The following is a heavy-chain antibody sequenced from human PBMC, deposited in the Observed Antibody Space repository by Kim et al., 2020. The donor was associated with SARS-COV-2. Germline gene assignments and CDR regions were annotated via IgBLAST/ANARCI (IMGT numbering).Heavy chain of an antibody. CDR1: GGTFSSYA. CDR2: IIPIFGTA. D-gene: IGHD6-19*01. V-gene: IGHV1-69*13. Sequence: SVKVSCKASGGTFSSYAISWVRQAPGQGLEWMGGIIPIFGTANYAQKFQGRVTITADESTSTAYMELSSLRPEDTAVNYCAREHSSGWYSLSWYFDLRGRGARGTVSS. CDR3: AREHSSGWYSLSWYFDL. J-gene: IGHJ2*01.